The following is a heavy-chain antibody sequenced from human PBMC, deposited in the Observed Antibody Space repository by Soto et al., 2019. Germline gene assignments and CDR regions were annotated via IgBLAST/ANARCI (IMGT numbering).Heavy chain of an antibody. Sequence: SETLSLTCTVSGGSISSYYWTWIRQPPGKGLEWIGFMYNSGSTHYNPSLKSRVTISADTSMNQFSLALTSVTAADTAMYYCARGSTTEKVDSWGQGILVTVSS. V-gene: IGHV4-59*08. J-gene: IGHJ4*02. CDR3: ARGSTTEKVDS. CDR2: MYNSGST. CDR1: GGSISSYY.